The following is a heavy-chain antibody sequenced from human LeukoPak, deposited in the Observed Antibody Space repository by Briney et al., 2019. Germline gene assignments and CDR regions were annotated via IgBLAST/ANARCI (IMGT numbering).Heavy chain of an antibody. J-gene: IGHJ4*02. Sequence: GGSLRLSCAASGFTFSSYEMNWVRQAPGKGLEWVATISPDGGEKNYVDSVKGRFTISRDNAKNSLYLQMNYLTTEDTAVYFCARDEAYSSFDYWGQGILVTVSS. CDR2: ISPDGGEK. CDR1: GFTFSSYE. CDR3: ARDEAYSSFDY. D-gene: IGHD4-11*01. V-gene: IGHV3-7*01.